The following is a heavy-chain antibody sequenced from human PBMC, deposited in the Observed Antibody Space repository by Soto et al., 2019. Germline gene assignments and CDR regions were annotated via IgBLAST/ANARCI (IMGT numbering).Heavy chain of an antibody. CDR3: AGGTYYDILTGPLDY. Sequence: PSETLSLTCTVSGGSISSSSYYWGWIRQPPGKGLEWIGSIYYSGSTYYNPSLKSRVTISVDTSKNQFSLKLSSVTAADTAVYYCAGGTYYDILTGPLDYWGQGTLVTVSS. J-gene: IGHJ4*02. D-gene: IGHD3-9*01. V-gene: IGHV4-39*01. CDR2: IYYSGST. CDR1: GGSISSSSYY.